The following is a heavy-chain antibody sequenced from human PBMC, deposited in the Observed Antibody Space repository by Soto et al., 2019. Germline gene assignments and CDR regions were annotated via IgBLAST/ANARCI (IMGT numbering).Heavy chain of an antibody. CDR3: ARDRPGGFFDH. CDR1: GFPFSSYW. D-gene: IGHD3-16*01. J-gene: IGHJ4*02. CDR2: IKEDGSEK. V-gene: IGHV3-7*01. Sequence: GGSLRLSCAASGFPFSSYWLSWVRQAPGTGLEWVANIKEDGSEKSYMDSAKGRFTISRDNAKNSLYLQMTSLRAEDTAVYYCARDRPGGFFDHWGPGTLVTAPQ.